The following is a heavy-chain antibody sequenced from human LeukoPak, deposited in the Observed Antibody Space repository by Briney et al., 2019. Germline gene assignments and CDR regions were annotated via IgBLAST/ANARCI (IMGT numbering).Heavy chain of an antibody. CDR1: GYSFTTYW. CDR3: AKKFSSSCLPPFFDY. CDR2: IDPSDSYI. D-gene: IGHD3-22*01. V-gene: IGHV5-10-1*01. Sequence: GESLKISCKGSGYSFTTYWISWVRQMPGKGLEWMGRIDPSDSYIKYSPSFQGHVIISADKSISTAYLQWSSLKASDTAIYYCAKKFSSSCLPPFFDYGGKGPLVTVSS. J-gene: IGHJ4*02.